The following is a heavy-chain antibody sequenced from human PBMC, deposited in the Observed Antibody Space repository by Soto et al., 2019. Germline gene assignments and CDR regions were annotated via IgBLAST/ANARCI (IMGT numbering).Heavy chain of an antibody. V-gene: IGHV1-69*13. CDR3: ARGYCSGGSCSTFDY. D-gene: IGHD2-15*01. CDR2: IIPIFGTA. Sequence: SVKVSCKASGGTFSSYAISWVRQAPGQGLEWMGGIIPIFGTANYAQKFQGRVTITADESTSTAYMELSSLRSEDTAVYYCARGYCSGGSCSTFDYWGQGTLVTVSS. J-gene: IGHJ4*02. CDR1: GGTFSSYA.